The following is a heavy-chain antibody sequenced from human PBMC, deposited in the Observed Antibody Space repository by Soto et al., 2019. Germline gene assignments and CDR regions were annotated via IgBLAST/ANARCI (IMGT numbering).Heavy chain of an antibody. J-gene: IGHJ4*02. Sequence: EVQLVESGGGLVQPGGSLRLSCAASGFPFSSNWMSWVRQAPGRGLELVANIKEDGSDKNYLDSVRGRFTISRDNAKNSLYLQMDRLRVDDMAIYYCAKTTRWGQGTLVTVSS. CDR3: AKTTR. CDR2: IKEDGSDK. V-gene: IGHV3-7*05. CDR1: GFPFSSNW. D-gene: IGHD1-1*01.